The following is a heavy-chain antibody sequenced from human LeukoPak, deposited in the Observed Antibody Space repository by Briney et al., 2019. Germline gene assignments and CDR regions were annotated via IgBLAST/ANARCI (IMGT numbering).Heavy chain of an antibody. CDR3: ATLGVVPAAIEDY. V-gene: IGHV3-21*01. CDR2: ISSSSSYI. D-gene: IGHD2-2*01. Sequence: GGSLRLSCAAYAFSFISYSMNWVRQAPGKGLEWVSSISSSSSYIYYADSVKGRFTISRDNAKNSLYLQMKSRRAKNTAVYYCATLGVVPAAIEDYWGQGTLVTVSS. J-gene: IGHJ4*02. CDR1: AFSFISYS.